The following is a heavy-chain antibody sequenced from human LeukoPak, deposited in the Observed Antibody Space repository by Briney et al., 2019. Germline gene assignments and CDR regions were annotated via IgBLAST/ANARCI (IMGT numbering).Heavy chain of an antibody. CDR2: INPNSGGT. J-gene: IGHJ4*02. CDR1: GYTFTGYY. CDR3: ARAKGKMLRGVTILENPINYFDY. V-gene: IGHV1-2*02. D-gene: IGHD3-10*01. Sequence: ASVKVSCKASGYTFTGYYMHWVRQAPGRGLEWMGWINPNSGGTNYAQKFQGRVTMTRDTSISTAYMELSRLRSDDTAVYYCARAKGKMLRGVTILENPINYFDYWGQGTLVTVSS.